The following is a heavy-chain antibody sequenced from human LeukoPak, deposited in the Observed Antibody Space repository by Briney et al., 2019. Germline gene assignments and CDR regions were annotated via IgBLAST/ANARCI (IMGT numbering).Heavy chain of an antibody. CDR2: INHSGST. Sequence: SETLSLTCAVYGGSFSGYYWSWIRQPPGRGLEWIGEINHSGSTNYNPSLKSRVTISVDTSKNQFSLKLSPVTAADTAVYYCARVCCGWKYYYYYGMDVWGQGTTVTVSS. V-gene: IGHV4-34*01. CDR1: GGSFSGYY. D-gene: IGHD6-19*01. CDR3: ARVCCGWKYYYYYGMDV. J-gene: IGHJ6*02.